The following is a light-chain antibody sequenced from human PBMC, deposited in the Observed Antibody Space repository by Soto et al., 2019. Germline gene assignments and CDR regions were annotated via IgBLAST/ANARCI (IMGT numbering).Light chain of an antibody. CDR3: QQYYSSPTT. V-gene: IGKV4-1*01. CDR1: RNILYSPDNKNY. CDR2: WAS. Sequence: DTVLTQSPDSLAVSLVERGTINCKSSRNILYSPDNKNYLSWYQQRPGQPPKLLFYWASTRESGVPDRFSGSGSGTHFTLTITSLQAEDVAVYYCQQYYSSPTTFGQGTKVDIK. J-gene: IGKJ1*01.